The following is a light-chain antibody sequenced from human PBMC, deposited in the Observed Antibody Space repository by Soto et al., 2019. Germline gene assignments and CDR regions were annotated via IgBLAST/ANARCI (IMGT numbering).Light chain of an antibody. V-gene: IGKV3-11*01. Sequence: EIVLTQSPATLSLSPGERATLSCRASQSVSTDFAWYQQKPGQAPRLLLYDASNRATGIPARFSGSGSGTDFTLAISSLEPEDFAIYYCQQRSSWPLAFGGGTKVEIK. J-gene: IGKJ4*01. CDR3: QQRSSWPLA. CDR2: DAS. CDR1: QSVSTD.